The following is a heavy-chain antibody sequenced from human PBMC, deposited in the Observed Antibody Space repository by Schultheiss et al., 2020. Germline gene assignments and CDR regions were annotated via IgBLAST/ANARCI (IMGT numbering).Heavy chain of an antibody. CDR3: TRFDYGDYWYFDL. J-gene: IGHJ2*01. CDR2: ISGSGGST. Sequence: GESLKISCAASGFTFSSYAMSWVRQAPGKGLEWVSAISGSGGSTYYADSVKGRFTISRDDSKSIAYLQMNSLKTEDTAVYYCTRFDYGDYWYFDLWGRGTLVTVSS. CDR1: GFTFSSYA. D-gene: IGHD4-17*01. V-gene: IGHV3-23*01.